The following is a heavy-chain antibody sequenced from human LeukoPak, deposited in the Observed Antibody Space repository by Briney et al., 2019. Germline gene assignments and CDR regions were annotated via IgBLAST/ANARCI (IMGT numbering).Heavy chain of an antibody. CDR3: AGDGGNQWRGFDY. D-gene: IGHD6-19*01. CDR1: GDSVSINSAA. CDR2: TYYRSKWSN. V-gene: IGHV6-1*01. J-gene: IGHJ4*02. Sequence: SQTLSLTCVVSGDSVSINSAAWNWIRQSPSRGLEWLGRTYYRSKWSNDYAVSVKSRITINPDTSKNQFSLQLNFVTPEDTAVYYCAGDGGNQWRGFDYRGQGTLVTVSS.